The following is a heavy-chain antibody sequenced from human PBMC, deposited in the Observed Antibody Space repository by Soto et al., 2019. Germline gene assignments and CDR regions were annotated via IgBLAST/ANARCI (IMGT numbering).Heavy chain of an antibody. D-gene: IGHD1-20*01. Sequence: QVQVLQSGPEVKRPGASVTVSCKTSGYTFSTSGISWVRQAPGQGLEWVGWIRPDNGNRKSSQRLQGRVTLTTDTAPSTAYRELTSLTSDDTAMYAGARDTDSNRYNDWGQGTMVTVSS. CDR3: ARDTDSNRYND. CDR2: IRPDNGNR. J-gene: IGHJ1*01. CDR1: GYTFSTSG. V-gene: IGHV1-18*01.